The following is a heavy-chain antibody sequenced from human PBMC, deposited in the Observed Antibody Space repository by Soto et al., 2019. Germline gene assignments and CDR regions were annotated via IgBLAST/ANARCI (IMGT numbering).Heavy chain of an antibody. CDR3: ARQEYDYVWGSYRYTIDY. CDR1: GGSISSSSYY. J-gene: IGHJ4*02. CDR2: IYYSGST. Sequence: PSETLSLTCTVSGGSISSSSYYWGWIRQPPGKGLEWIGSIYYSGSTYYNPSLKSRVTISVDTSKNQFSLKLSSVTAADTAVYYFARQEYDYVWGSYRYTIDYWGQGTLVTVSS. D-gene: IGHD3-16*02. V-gene: IGHV4-39*01.